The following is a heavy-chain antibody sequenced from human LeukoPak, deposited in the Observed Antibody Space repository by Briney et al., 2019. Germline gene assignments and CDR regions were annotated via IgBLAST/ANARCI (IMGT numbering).Heavy chain of an antibody. CDR3: ARGLWELLPWLVDYYYYYGMDV. J-gene: IGHJ6*02. V-gene: IGHV1-69*13. D-gene: IGHD1-26*01. CDR1: GGTFSSYA. Sequence: ASVKVSCKASGGTFSSYAISWVRQAPGQGLEWMGGIIPIFGTANYAQKFQGRVTITADESTSTAYMELSSLRSEDTAVYYCARGLWELLPWLVDYYYYYGMDVWGQGTTVTVSS. CDR2: IIPIFGTA.